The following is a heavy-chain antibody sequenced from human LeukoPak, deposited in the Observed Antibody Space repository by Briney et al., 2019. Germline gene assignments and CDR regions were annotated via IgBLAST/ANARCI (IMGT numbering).Heavy chain of an antibody. Sequence: GGSLRLSCAASGFTFSSYEMNWVRQAPGQGLEWVAFILYDGTNKYYADSVKGRFTISRDNSKSTLYIQMNSLRAEDTAVYYCARAKPKNMVRGLIMRRESRYYFDYWGQGTLVTVSS. J-gene: IGHJ4*02. CDR3: ARAKPKNMVRGLIMRRESRYYFDY. V-gene: IGHV3-30*14. CDR1: GFTFSSYE. CDR2: ILYDGTNK. D-gene: IGHD3-10*01.